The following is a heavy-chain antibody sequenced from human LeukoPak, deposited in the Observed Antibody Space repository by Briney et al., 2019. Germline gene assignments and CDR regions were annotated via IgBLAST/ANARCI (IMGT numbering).Heavy chain of an antibody. D-gene: IGHD6-13*01. CDR2: INAGNGNT. Sequence: ASVKVSCKASGYTFTTYAMHWVRQAPGQRLEWMGWINAGNGNTKYSQKFQARVTITRDTSASTAYMELSSLRSEDTAVYYCAREPSTGVPDGKFSSDYYFDSWGRGTLVTVSS. CDR1: GYTFTTYA. V-gene: IGHV1-3*01. CDR3: AREPSTGVPDGKFSSDYYFDS. J-gene: IGHJ4*02.